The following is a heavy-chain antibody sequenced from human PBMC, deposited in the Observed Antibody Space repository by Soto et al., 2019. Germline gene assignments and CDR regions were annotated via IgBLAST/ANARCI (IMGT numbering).Heavy chain of an antibody. D-gene: IGHD3-3*01. J-gene: IGHJ5*02. V-gene: IGHV1-69*13. CDR2: IIPIFGTA. CDR3: AVIFGVVITKQYNWFDP. CDR1: GGTFSSYA. Sequence: ASVKVSCKASGGTFSSYAISWVRQAPGQGLEWMGGIIPIFGTANYAQKFQGRVTITADESTSTAYMELSSLRSEDTAVYYCAVIFGVVITKQYNWFDPWGQGTLVTVSS.